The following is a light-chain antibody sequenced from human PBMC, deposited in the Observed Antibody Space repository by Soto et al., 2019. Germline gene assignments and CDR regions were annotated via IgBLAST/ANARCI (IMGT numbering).Light chain of an antibody. CDR3: ATWDVSLRGRV. CDR2: SNN. J-gene: IGLJ3*02. CDR1: SSNIGTNY. V-gene: IGLV1-47*02. Sequence: QSVLTQPPSASGTPGQRVTISCSGSSSNIGTNYVYWYQQVPGTAPKLLIYSNNQRPSGVPDRFSGSKSGTSASLAIRGLRSEDEADYYCATWDVSLRGRVFGGGTKVTVL.